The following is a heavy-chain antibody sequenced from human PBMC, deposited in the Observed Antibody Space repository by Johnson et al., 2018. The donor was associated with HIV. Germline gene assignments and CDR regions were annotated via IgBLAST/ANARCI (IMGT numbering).Heavy chain of an antibody. J-gene: IGHJ3*02. Sequence: QVQLVESGGGLVQPGGSLRLSCAASGFTFNNYYMTRVRQAPGKGLEWVAVISYDGSNKYYADSVKGRFTISRDNSKNTLYLQMNSLRAEDTAVYYCARRHDAFDIWGQGTMVTVSS. CDR1: GFTFNNYY. CDR2: ISYDGSNK. CDR3: ARRHDAFDI. V-gene: IGHV3-30-3*01.